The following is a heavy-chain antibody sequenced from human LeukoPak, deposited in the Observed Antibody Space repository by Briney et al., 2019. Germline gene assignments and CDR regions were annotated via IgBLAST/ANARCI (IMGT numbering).Heavy chain of an antibody. Sequence: ATVKVSCKASGYTFTSYDINWVRQATGQGLEWMGWMNPNSGNTGYAQKFQGRVTMTEDTSTDTAYMELSSLRSEDTAVYYCATDYSSSWYYGYWGQGTLVTVSS. J-gene: IGHJ4*02. D-gene: IGHD6-13*01. CDR3: ATDYSSSWYYGY. V-gene: IGHV1-8*01. CDR2: MNPNSGNT. CDR1: GYTFTSYD.